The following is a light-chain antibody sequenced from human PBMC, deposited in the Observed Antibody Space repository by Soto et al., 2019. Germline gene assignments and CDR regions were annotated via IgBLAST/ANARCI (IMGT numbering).Light chain of an antibody. CDR1: QDSSIY. V-gene: IGKV1-33*01. J-gene: IGKJ2*01. CDR2: DAS. CDR3: QQYNVVPPT. Sequence: DIPMTQSPSSLSASVGDRVTITCRARQDSSIYLNWFQQKPGKAPKLLIYDASNLEKGAPSRFTGSGSGTDVTLTINSLQPDEIATDYCQQYNVVPPTFGQETRLEI.